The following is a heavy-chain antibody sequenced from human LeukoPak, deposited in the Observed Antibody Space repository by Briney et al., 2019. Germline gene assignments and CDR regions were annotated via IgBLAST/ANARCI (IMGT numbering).Heavy chain of an antibody. V-gene: IGHV3-7*01. J-gene: IGHJ4*02. Sequence: PGGSLRLSCAASGFPFNMYWMTWVRQAPGKGLEWVANIKQDETETYFGASVKGRFTISRDNAKNSLYLQMNSLRAEDTTVYYCARDPSPYLIRYPGIAAAGGDYWGQGTLVTVSS. CDR2: IKQDETET. D-gene: IGHD6-13*01. CDR1: GFPFNMYW. CDR3: ARDPSPYLIRYPGIAAAGGDY.